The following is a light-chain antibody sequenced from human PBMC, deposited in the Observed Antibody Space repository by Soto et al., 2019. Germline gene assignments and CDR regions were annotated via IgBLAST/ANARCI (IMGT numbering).Light chain of an antibody. CDR2: GAS. V-gene: IGKV3-20*01. Sequence: EIVLTQSPGTLSLSPGERATLSCRASQSVSSSYLAWYQQKPGQAPRLLIYGASSRATGIPDRFSGSGSGTEFTLTISRLEPEDFAVYYCQQYDSSLLTFGGGTKVEIK. J-gene: IGKJ4*01. CDR1: QSVSSSY. CDR3: QQYDSSLLT.